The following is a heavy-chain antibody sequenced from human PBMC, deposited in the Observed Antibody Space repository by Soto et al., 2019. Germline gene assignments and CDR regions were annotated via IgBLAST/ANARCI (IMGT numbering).Heavy chain of an antibody. CDR2: INPNSGGT. J-gene: IGHJ4*02. CDR1: GYTFTGYY. V-gene: IGHV1-2*02. Sequence: GASVKVSCKASGYTFTGYYMHWVRQAPGQGLEWMGWINPNSGGTNYAQKFQGRVTMTRDTSITTAYMELSRLRSDDTAAYYCARSGNPNFAYWGQGTLVTVSS. D-gene: IGHD2-15*01. CDR3: ARSGNPNFAY.